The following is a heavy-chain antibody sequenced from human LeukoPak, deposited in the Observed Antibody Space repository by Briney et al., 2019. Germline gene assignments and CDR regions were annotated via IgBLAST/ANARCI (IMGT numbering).Heavy chain of an antibody. Sequence: GGSLRLSCAASGFSVSNNYMSWVRQAPGKGLEWVSFIFSGGSTSYADSVKGRFTISRDNSKNTVYLQMYSLRAEDTAVYYYAKPGSSDIVVVTAAIPYYYYYYYMDVWGKGTTVTVSS. D-gene: IGHD2-2*01. CDR1: GFSVSNNY. CDR2: IFSGGST. CDR3: AKPGSSDIVVVTAAIPYYYYYYYMDV. V-gene: IGHV3-66*04. J-gene: IGHJ6*03.